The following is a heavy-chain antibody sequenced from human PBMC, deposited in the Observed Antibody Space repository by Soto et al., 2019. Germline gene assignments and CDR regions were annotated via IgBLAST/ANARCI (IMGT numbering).Heavy chain of an antibody. CDR3: AKDRYLDHDSRGYLFDN. D-gene: IGHD3-22*01. CDR1: GFTFDDYA. J-gene: IGHJ4*02. Sequence: GGSLRLSCAASGFTFDDYAMHWVRQAPGKGLEWVSAISCYSDITYYADSVEGRFSISRDNSKNSLYLQMNSLRAEDTAVYYCAKDRYLDHDSRGYLFDNWGQGTLLTVSS. CDR2: ISCYSDIT. V-gene: IGHV3-23*01.